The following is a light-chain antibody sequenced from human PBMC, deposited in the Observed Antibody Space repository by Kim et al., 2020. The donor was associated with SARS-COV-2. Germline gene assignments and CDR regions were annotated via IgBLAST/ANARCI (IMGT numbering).Light chain of an antibody. CDR2: GAS. V-gene: IGKV3-20*01. Sequence: ENVLTQSPGTLSLSLGERATLSCRASQSVSSSYLAWYQQKPGQAPRLLIYGASSRATGIPDRFSGSGSGTDFTLTITRLEPEDFAVYYCQQYGSSPPYIFGQGTKLEI. CDR1: QSVSSSY. J-gene: IGKJ2*01. CDR3: QQYGSSPPYI.